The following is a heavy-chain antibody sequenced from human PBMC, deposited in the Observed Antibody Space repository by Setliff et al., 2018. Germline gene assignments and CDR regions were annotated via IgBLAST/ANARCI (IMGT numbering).Heavy chain of an antibody. CDR2: IWDDGGNK. D-gene: IGHD2-15*01. J-gene: IGHJ4*02. V-gene: IGHV3-33*08. CDR3: ARTCSGSGCYAGLES. Sequence: PGGSLRLSCAASGFTFSTYRMHWVRQAPGKGLEWVAVIWDDGGNKYHADSVKGRFTISRDNSKNTLYPQMNSLRPEDTAVYYCARTCSGSGCYAGLESWGQGTPVTVSS. CDR1: GFTFSTYR.